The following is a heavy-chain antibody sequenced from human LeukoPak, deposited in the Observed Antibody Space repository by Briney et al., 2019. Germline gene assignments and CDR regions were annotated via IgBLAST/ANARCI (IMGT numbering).Heavy chain of an antibody. V-gene: IGHV3-7*01. CDR1: GFIYSNYG. CDR3: VKVSVAAAGSDY. D-gene: IGHD6-13*01. Sequence: GGSLRLSCAASGFIYSNYGMTWVRQAPGKGLEWVASINQDGSEKYYVDSVKGRFTISRDNAKNSLYLQMNSLRAEDTALYYCVKVSVAAAGSDYWGQGTLVTVSS. CDR2: INQDGSEK. J-gene: IGHJ4*02.